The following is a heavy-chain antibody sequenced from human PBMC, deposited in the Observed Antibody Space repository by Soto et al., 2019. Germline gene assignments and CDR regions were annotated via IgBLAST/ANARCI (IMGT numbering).Heavy chain of an antibody. CDR3: ARAGDYDILLPNWFDP. Sequence: GGSLRLSCAASGFTFSSYGMHWVRQAPGKGLEWVAVIWYDGSNKYYADSVKGRFTISRDNSKNTLYLQMNSLRAEDTAVYYCARAGDYDILLPNWFDPWGQGTLVTVSS. CDR2: IWYDGSNK. V-gene: IGHV3-33*01. D-gene: IGHD3-9*01. J-gene: IGHJ5*02. CDR1: GFTFSSYG.